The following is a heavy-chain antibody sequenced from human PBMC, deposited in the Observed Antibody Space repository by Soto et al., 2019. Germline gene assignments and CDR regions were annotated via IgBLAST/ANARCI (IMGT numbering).Heavy chain of an antibody. J-gene: IGHJ6*02. CDR1: GYPLPSAG. V-gene: IGHV1-18*01. Sequence: ARLKVSCNACGYPLPSAGISWVRHAAGQGLEWMGWISAYNGNTNYAQKLQGRVTMTTDTSTSTAYMELRSLRSDDTAVYYWSRAPITAPYYYYYGREGWGQGTTVTVS. CDR3: SRAPITAPYYYYYGREG. CDR2: ISAYNGNT. D-gene: IGHD3-16*01.